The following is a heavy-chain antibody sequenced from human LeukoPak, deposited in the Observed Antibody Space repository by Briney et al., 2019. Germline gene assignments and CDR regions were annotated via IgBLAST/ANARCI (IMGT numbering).Heavy chain of an antibody. V-gene: IGHV1-69*01. CDR1: GGTVSNYV. J-gene: IGHJ4*02. D-gene: IGHD6-13*01. CDR2: IIPIFDSP. CDR3: AREDDSSSWYPPFDY. Sequence: GASVKVPCKASGGTVSNYVITWVRQAPGQGLEWMGGIIPIFDSPNYAQKFQGRVTITADESTSTAYMELSSLRSEDTAVYYCAREDDSSSWYPPFDYWGQGTLVTVSS.